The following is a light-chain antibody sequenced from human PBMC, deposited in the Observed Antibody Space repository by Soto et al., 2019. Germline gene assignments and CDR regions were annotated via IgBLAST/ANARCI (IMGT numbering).Light chain of an antibody. J-gene: IGKJ3*01. Sequence: IPLTQSPSSLSASVGDRVTITCRASQGISTYLAWYQQKSGKAPKLLIYAASTLQSGVPSRFSGSGSGTDFTLTISSLQPEDFATYYCQQSYRTPFSFGPGTKAEIK. V-gene: IGKV1-9*01. CDR1: QGISTY. CDR3: QQSYRTPFS. CDR2: AAS.